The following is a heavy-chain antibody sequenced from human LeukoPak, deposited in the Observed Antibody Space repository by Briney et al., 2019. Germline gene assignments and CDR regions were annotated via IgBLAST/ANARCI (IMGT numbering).Heavy chain of an antibody. CDR2: ISGSGGST. J-gene: IGHJ4*02. D-gene: IGHD4-17*01. CDR1: GFTFTNYA. Sequence: PGGSLRLSCAASGFTFTNYAMSWVRQAPGKGLEWVSAISGSGGSTYYADSVKGRFTISRDNSKNTVYLQMNSLRAEDTAVYYCAKAPRMTTVTGHYFDYWGQGPLVPVSS. CDR3: AKAPRMTTVTGHYFDY. V-gene: IGHV3-23*01.